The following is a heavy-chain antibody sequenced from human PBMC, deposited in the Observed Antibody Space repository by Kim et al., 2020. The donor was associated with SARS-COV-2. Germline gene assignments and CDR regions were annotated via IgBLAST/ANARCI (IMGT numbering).Heavy chain of an antibody. J-gene: IGHJ4*02. CDR2: ISWNSGSI. CDR3: AKDYDYYDSSGYCDY. CDR1: GFTFGDYA. Sequence: GGSLRLSCAASGFTFGDYAMHWVRQAPGKGLEWVSGISWNSGSIDYADSVKGRFTISRDNAKNSLYLQMNSLRAEDTALYYCAKDYDYYDSSGYCDYWGQGTLVTVSS. D-gene: IGHD3-22*01. V-gene: IGHV3-9*01.